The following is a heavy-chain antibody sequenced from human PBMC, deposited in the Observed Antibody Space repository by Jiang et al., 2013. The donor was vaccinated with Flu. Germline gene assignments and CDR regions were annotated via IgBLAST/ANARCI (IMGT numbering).Heavy chain of an antibody. CDR1: GGSISSYY. D-gene: IGHD4-17*01. J-gene: IGHJ3*02. CDR3: ARGSGYGDYVFDI. Sequence: GSGLVKPSETLSLTCTVSGGSISSYYWSWIRQPPGKGLEWIGYIYYSGTTNYNPSLKSRVTISVDTSKNQFSLKLRSVTAADTAVYYCARGSGYGDYVFDIWGQGTMVTVSS. CDR2: IYYSGTT. V-gene: IGHV4-59*01.